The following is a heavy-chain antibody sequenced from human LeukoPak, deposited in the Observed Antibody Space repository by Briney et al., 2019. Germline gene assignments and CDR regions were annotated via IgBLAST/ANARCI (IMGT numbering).Heavy chain of an antibody. J-gene: IGHJ3*02. CDR2: ISAYNGNT. D-gene: IGHD5-24*01. V-gene: IGHV1-18*01. Sequence: ASVKVSCKASGYTFTSYGISWVRQAPGQGLEWMGWISAYNGNTNYAQKLQGRVTMTTDTSTSTAYMELRSLRSDDTAVYYCARDYLPEDLIEMATIYDAFDIWGQGKMVTVSS. CDR1: GYTFTSYG. CDR3: ARDYLPEDLIEMATIYDAFDI.